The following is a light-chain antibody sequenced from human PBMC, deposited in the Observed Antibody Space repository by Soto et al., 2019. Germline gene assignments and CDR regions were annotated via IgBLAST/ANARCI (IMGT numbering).Light chain of an antibody. V-gene: IGKV1-39*01. Sequence: DIQMTQSPSSLSASVGDRVTITCRASHNIDIYLNWYQQKPGKAPNLLIHTASTVHSGVPSRFSGSGSGTDFTLTIASLQPEYFGTYYCQQSYSSVRTFGQGTKVE. CDR1: HNIDIY. CDR2: TAS. J-gene: IGKJ1*01. CDR3: QQSYSSVRT.